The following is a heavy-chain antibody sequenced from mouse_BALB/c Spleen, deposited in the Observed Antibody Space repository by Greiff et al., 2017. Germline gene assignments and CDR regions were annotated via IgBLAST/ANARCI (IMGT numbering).Heavy chain of an antibody. D-gene: IGHD1-1*01. CDR3: AASTTVVDY. CDR2: INPSTGYT. Sequence: QVQLKESGAELAKPGASVKMSCKASGYTFTSYWMHWVKQRPGQGLEWIGYINPSTGYTEYNQKFKDKATLTADKSSSTAYMQLSSLTSEDSAVYYCAASTTVVDYWGQGTTLTVSS. V-gene: IGHV1-7*01. J-gene: IGHJ2*01. CDR1: GYTFTSYW.